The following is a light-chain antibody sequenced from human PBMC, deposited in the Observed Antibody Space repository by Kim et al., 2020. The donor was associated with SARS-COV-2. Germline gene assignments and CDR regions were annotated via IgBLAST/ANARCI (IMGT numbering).Light chain of an antibody. CDR2: KAS. Sequence: SASIGATVTITCRASESISTWVAWYQQKPGKAPKLLIYKASILESGVPLRFRGGGSVTEFTLTINSLEPDDFATYYCQQFKGYRTFGQGTKVDIK. CDR3: QQFKGYRT. J-gene: IGKJ1*01. V-gene: IGKV1-5*03. CDR1: ESISTW.